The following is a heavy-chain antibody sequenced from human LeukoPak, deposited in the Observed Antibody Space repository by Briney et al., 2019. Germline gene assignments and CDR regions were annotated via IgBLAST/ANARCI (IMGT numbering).Heavy chain of an antibody. V-gene: IGHV4-61*02. Sequence: PSETLSLTCTVSGGSISSGSYFWTWIRQPAGKGLEWIGRIYNNGNTNYNPSLKSRVTISLDTSKNQFSLELTSVTAADTAVYYCARGECGMSCPKYNWFDPWGQGTLVTVSS. D-gene: IGHD2-15*01. CDR1: GGSISSGSYF. J-gene: IGHJ5*02. CDR2: IYNNGNT. CDR3: ARGECGMSCPKYNWFDP.